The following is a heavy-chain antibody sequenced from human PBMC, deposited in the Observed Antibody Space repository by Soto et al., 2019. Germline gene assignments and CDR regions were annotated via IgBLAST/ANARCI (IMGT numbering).Heavy chain of an antibody. D-gene: IGHD1-1*01. CDR3: ARVRQGCSANNCYFDP. CDR2: VHISGHS. J-gene: IGHJ5*01. CDR1: GGSVRAPDW. Sequence: AETLSLTCPLSGGSVRAPDWWNWVRQSPDKGLEWIAEVHISGHSNYNPSLRSRVSVSIDSSKNQFYLNLNSVTAADTAIYYCARVRQGCSANNCYFDPWGQGTQVTVFS. V-gene: IGHV4-4*02.